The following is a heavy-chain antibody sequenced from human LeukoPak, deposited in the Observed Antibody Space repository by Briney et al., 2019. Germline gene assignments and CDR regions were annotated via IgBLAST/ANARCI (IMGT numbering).Heavy chain of an antibody. CDR3: ARDPRAVRFGEFSPRD. D-gene: IGHD3-10*01. Sequence: GGSLRLSCAASGFTFSSYEMNWVRQAPGKGLEWVSYISSSGSTIYYADSVKGRFTISRDNAKNSLYLQMNSLRAEDTAVYYCARDPRAVRFGEFSPRDWGQGTLVTVSS. CDR2: ISSSGSTI. CDR1: GFTFSSYE. V-gene: IGHV3-48*03. J-gene: IGHJ1*01.